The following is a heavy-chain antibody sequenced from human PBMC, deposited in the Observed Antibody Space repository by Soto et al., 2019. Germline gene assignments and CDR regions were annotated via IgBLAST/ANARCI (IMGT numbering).Heavy chain of an antibody. CDR1: GFTFSSYA. V-gene: IGHV3-23*01. CDR2: ISGSGGST. Sequence: EVQLLESGGGLVQPGGSLRLSCAASGFTFSSYAMSWVRQAPGKGLEWVSAISGSGGSTYYADSVKGRFTISRDNSKNTLDLQMNSLRAEDTAVYYCAKGGEAAAGNSHYYYYYYMDVWGKGTTVTVSS. D-gene: IGHD6-13*01. CDR3: AKGGEAAAGNSHYYYYYYMDV. J-gene: IGHJ6*03.